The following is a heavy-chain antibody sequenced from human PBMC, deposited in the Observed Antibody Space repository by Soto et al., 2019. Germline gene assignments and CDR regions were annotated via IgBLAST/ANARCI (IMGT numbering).Heavy chain of an antibody. Sequence: GGSLRLSCAASGFTFSSYGMHWVRQAPGKGLEWVAVIWYDGSNKYYADSVKGRFTISRDNSKNTLYLQMNSLRAEDTAVYYCARDRRYGIYYYYGMDVWGQGTTVTVSS. D-gene: IGHD4-17*01. CDR1: GFTFSSYG. V-gene: IGHV3-33*01. CDR3: ARDRRYGIYYYYGMDV. J-gene: IGHJ6*02. CDR2: IWYDGSNK.